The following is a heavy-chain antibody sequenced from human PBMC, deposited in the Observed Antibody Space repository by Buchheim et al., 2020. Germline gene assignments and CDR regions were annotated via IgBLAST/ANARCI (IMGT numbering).Heavy chain of an antibody. CDR2: INHSGST. D-gene: IGHD3-22*01. Sequence: QVQLQQWGAGLLKPSETLSLTCAVYGGSFSGYYWSWIRQPPGKGLEWIGEINHSGSTNYNPSLKSRVTISVDTSKNQLSLKLSSVTAADTAVYYCARAGIGSSGYDYYYYYGMDVWGQGTT. CDR1: GGSFSGYY. CDR3: ARAGIGSSGYDYYYYYGMDV. V-gene: IGHV4-34*01. J-gene: IGHJ6*02.